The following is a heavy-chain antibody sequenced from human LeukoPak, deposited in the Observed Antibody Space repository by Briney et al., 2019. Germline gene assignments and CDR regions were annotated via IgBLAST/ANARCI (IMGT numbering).Heavy chain of an antibody. CDR1: GFTFSSYA. D-gene: IGHD3-22*01. CDR2: ISGSGRST. V-gene: IGHV3-23*01. Sequence: GGSLRLSCAASGFTFSSYAMSWVRQAPGKGLEWVSAISGSGRSTYYADSVKGRFTISRDNSKNTLYLQTNSLRAEDTAVYFCAKLPWVHYYDGSGYHRAFDSWGQGTLVTVSS. J-gene: IGHJ4*02. CDR3: AKLPWVHYYDGSGYHRAFDS.